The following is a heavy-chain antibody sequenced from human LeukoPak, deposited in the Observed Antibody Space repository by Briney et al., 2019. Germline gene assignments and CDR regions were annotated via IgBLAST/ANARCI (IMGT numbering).Heavy chain of an antibody. CDR2: IYSGGST. Sequence: PGGSLRLSCAASGFTVSSNYMSWVRQAPGKGLEWVPVIYSGGSTYYADSVKGRFTISRDNSKNTLYLQMNSLRAEDTAVYYCARENTAMVAFDYWGQGTLVTVSS. V-gene: IGHV3-66*02. CDR3: ARENTAMVAFDY. D-gene: IGHD5-18*01. CDR1: GFTVSSNY. J-gene: IGHJ4*02.